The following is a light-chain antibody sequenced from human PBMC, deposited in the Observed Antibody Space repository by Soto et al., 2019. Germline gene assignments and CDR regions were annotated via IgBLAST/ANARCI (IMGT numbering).Light chain of an antibody. J-gene: IGKJ2*01. CDR3: LQDYTYPYT. CDR1: QGIRND. CDR2: AAS. V-gene: IGKV1-6*01. Sequence: AIQMTQSPSSLSASVGDRVTITCRASQGIRNDLGWYQQKPGKAPKLLIYAASSIQSGVPSSFSGSGSGTDFTLTISSLQPEDFATYYCLQDYTYPYTFGQGTQLEIK.